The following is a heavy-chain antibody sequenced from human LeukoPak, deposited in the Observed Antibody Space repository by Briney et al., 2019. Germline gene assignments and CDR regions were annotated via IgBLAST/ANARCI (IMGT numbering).Heavy chain of an antibody. CDR1: GYTFTGYY. D-gene: IGHD6-19*01. V-gene: IGHV1-2*02. CDR2: INPNSGGT. J-gene: IGHJ4*02. CDR3: ARDRTRTGYSSGWYHDY. Sequence: ASVKVSCKASGYTFTGYYMHWVRHAPGQGLEWMGWINPNSGGTNYAQKFPGRVTMTRDTSISTAYMELSRLRSDDTAVYYCARDRTRTGYSSGWYHDYWGQGTLVTVSS.